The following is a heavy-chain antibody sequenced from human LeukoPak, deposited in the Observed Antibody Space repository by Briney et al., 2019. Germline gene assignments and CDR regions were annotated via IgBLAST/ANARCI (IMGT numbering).Heavy chain of an antibody. J-gene: IGHJ4*02. CDR1: GFTFSRFW. CDR2: INQDGSEK. D-gene: IGHD2-2*01. CDR3: ARFGGNMCGSSSCYPDY. Sequence: PGGSLRLSCAASGFTFSRFWMSWVRQAPGRGLEWVATINQDGSEKYYVDSVKGRFTISRDNAKNSLFVQMSSLRAEDTAVYYCARFGGNMCGSSSCYPDYWGQGAPVTVSS. V-gene: IGHV3-7*01.